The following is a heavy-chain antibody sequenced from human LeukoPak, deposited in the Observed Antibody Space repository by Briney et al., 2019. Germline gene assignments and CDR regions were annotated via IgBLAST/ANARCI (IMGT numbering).Heavy chain of an antibody. J-gene: IGHJ5*02. CDR3: ARDKSWFDP. V-gene: IGHV4-61*02. CDR2: IYTSGST. Sequence: SETLTLTGTPPRPPNNKANHHRPRIPQPAGKGLEWIGRIYTSGSTNYNPSLRSRVTISVDTSKNQFSLKLSSVTAADTAVYYCARDKSWFDPWGQGTLVTVSS. CDR1: RPPNNKANHH.